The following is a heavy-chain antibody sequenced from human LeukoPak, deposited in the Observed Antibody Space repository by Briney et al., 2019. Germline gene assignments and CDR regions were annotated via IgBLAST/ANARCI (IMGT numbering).Heavy chain of an antibody. CDR3: ARDGLRDSSGLR. J-gene: IGHJ4*02. Sequence: SETLSLTCAVYGGSFSGYYWSWIRQPPGKGLEWIGEINHSGSTNYNPSLKSRVTISVDTSKNQFSLKLSSVTAADTAVYYCARDGLRDSSGLRRGQGTLVTVSS. D-gene: IGHD3-22*01. CDR1: GGSFSGYY. CDR2: INHSGST. V-gene: IGHV4-34*01.